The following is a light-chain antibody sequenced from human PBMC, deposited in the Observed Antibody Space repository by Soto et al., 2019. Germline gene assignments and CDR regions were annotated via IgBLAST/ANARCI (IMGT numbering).Light chain of an antibody. Sequence: QSVLTQPPSVSAAPGQKVTISCSGSSSNIGGNSVSWYRQHPGKAPKLMIYDINNRPSGVSNRFSGSKSGNTASLTISGLQAEDEADYYCVSYTTSASYVFGTGTKVTVL. CDR3: VSYTTSASYV. CDR1: SSNIGGNS. V-gene: IGLV2-14*01. CDR2: DIN. J-gene: IGLJ1*01.